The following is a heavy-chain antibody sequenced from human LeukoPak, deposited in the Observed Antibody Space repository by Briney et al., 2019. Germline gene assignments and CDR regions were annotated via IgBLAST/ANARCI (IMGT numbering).Heavy chain of an antibody. CDR3: TRDRGAYNLYDY. D-gene: IGHD1-1*01. J-gene: IGHJ4*02. CDR2: IRSKAYGETA. CDR1: GFTFDDYA. Sequence: PGRSLRLSCAASGFTFDDYAMHWIRQAPGKGLEWVGFIRSKAYGETADYAASVKGRFTISRDDSKAIAYLQMNSLKTEDTAVYHCTRDRGAYNLYDYWGQGTLVTVSS. V-gene: IGHV3-49*03.